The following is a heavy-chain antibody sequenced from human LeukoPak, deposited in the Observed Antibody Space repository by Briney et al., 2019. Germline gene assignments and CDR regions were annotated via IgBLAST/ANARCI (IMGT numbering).Heavy chain of an antibody. Sequence: SETLSLTCTVSGYSISSGYYWGWIRQPPGKGLEWIGYIYYSGSTNYNPSLKSRVTISVDTSKNQFSLKLSSVTAADTAVYYCARILYDSSGYYYFDYWGQGTLVTVSS. J-gene: IGHJ4*02. CDR1: GYSISSGYY. CDR2: IYYSGST. D-gene: IGHD3-22*01. CDR3: ARILYDSSGYYYFDY. V-gene: IGHV4-61*01.